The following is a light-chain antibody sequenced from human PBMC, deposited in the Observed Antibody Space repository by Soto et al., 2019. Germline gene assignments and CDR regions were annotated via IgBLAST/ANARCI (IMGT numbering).Light chain of an antibody. V-gene: IGLV2-14*01. CDR1: SSDVGIYKY. J-gene: IGLJ1*01. CDR3: SSYTSGSTLYV. Sequence: QSALTQPASVSGSPGQSITISCTGSSSDVGIYKYVSWYQQQPGKAPKLIIYEVSNRPSGVSNRFSGSKSGNTASLTISGLQAEDEADYYCSSYTSGSTLYVFGTGTKLTVL. CDR2: EVS.